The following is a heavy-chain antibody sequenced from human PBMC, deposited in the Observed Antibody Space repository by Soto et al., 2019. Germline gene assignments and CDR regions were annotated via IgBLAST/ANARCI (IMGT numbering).Heavy chain of an antibody. CDR3: AIYNGYSYGYTLDL. J-gene: IGHJ5*02. CDR2: IYYSGST. Sequence: PSETLSLTCAVSGYSISSSNWWGWIRQPPGKGLEWIGNIYYSGSTYYNPSLKSRVTISVDTSKNQFSLKLSSVTAADTAVYYCAIYNGYSYGYTLDLWGQGTRVTVPS. D-gene: IGHD5-18*01. V-gene: IGHV4-28*01. CDR1: GYSISSSNW.